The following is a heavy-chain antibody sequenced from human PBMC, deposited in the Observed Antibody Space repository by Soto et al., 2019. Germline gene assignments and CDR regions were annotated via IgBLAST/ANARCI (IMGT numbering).Heavy chain of an antibody. CDR1: GFTFSSYW. CDR3: ARGNFGEFHYYYGMDV. Sequence: GGSLRLSCAASGFTFSSYWMHWVRQAPGKGLVWVSRINSDGSSTSYADSVKGRFTISRDNAKNTLYLQMNSLRAEDTAVYYCARGNFGEFHYYYGMDVWGQGTTVNVSS. D-gene: IGHD3-10*01. V-gene: IGHV3-74*01. CDR2: INSDGSST. J-gene: IGHJ6*02.